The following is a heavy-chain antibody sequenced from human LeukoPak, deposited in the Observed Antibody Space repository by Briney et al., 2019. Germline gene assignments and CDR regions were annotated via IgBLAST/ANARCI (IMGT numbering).Heavy chain of an antibody. V-gene: IGHV4-59*01. CDR3: ARVFTYYYDSSGYDWFDP. CDR1: GGSISSYY. J-gene: IGHJ5*02. Sequence: PSETLSLTCTVSGGSISSYYWSWIRQPPGKGLEWIGYVYYSGSTNYNPSLKSRVTISVDTSKNQFSLKLSSVTAADTAVYYCARVFTYYYDSSGYDWFDPWGQGTLVTVSS. D-gene: IGHD3-22*01. CDR2: VYYSGST.